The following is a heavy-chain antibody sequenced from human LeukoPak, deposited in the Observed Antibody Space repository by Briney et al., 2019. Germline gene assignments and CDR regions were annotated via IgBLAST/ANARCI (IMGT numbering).Heavy chain of an antibody. D-gene: IGHD6-6*01. J-gene: IGHJ5*02. Sequence: SETLSLTCTVSGGSISSYYWSWIRQPAGKGLEWIGRIYTSGSTNYNPSLKSRVTMSVDTSKNQFSLKLSPVTAADTAVYYCARDQHYSSSSERNWFNPWAREPWSPSPQ. CDR2: IYTSGST. CDR3: ARDQHYSSSSERNWFNP. CDR1: GGSISSYY. V-gene: IGHV4-4*07.